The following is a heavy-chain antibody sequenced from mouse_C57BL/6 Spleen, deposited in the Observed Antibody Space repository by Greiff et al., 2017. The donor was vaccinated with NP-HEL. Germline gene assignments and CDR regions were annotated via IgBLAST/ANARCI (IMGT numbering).Heavy chain of an antibody. Sequence: VQLQQSGPELVKPGASVMISCKASGYSFTDYNMNWVKQSNGKSLEWIGVINPNYGTTSYNQKFKGKATLTVDASSSTAYMQLNSLTSEDSAVYYCATLWLRRRDYAMDYWGQGTSVTVSS. CDR3: ATLWLRRRDYAMDY. J-gene: IGHJ4*01. CDR2: INPNYGTT. CDR1: GYSFTDYN. V-gene: IGHV1-39*01. D-gene: IGHD2-2*01.